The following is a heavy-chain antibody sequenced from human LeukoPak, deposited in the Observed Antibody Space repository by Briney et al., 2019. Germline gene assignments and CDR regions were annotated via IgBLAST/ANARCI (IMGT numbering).Heavy chain of an antibody. V-gene: IGHV3-48*02. CDR3: ARDLDDYYDPYYYYGMDV. D-gene: IGHD3-22*01. Sequence: QPGGSPRLSCAASGFTFSSYSMNWVRQAPGKGLEWVSYISSSSSTIYYADSVKGRFTISRDNAKNSLYLQMNSLRDEDTAVYYCARDLDDYYDPYYYYGMDVWGQGTTVTVSS. CDR2: ISSSSSTI. J-gene: IGHJ6*02. CDR1: GFTFSSYS.